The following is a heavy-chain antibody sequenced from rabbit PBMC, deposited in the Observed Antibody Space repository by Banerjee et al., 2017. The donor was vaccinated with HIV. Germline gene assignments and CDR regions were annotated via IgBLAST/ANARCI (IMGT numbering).Heavy chain of an antibody. Sequence: QEQLVESGGGLVTLGGSLKLSCKASGFDFSSYGVSWVRQAPGKGLEWIGYIDPVFDRKNYADWVNGRFTISKTSSPTVTLQMTSLTAADTATYFCARGGYDENYFNLRGQGTLVTVS. J-gene: IGHJ4*01. CDR1: GFDFSSYG. D-gene: IGHD2-1*01. CDR3: ARGGYDENYFNL. CDR2: IDPVFDRK. V-gene: IGHV1S39*01.